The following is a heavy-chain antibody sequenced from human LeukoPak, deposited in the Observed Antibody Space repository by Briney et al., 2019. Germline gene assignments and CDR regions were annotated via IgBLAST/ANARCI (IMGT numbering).Heavy chain of an antibody. D-gene: IGHD3-3*01. V-gene: IGHV3-73*01. CDR2: IRSKPNSYAT. Sequence: TGGSLRLSCAASGFTFSGSAFHWVRQASGKGLEWVGRIRSKPNSYATAYAASVKGRFTISGDESKNTAYLQMNSLKTEDTAVYYCTRPFFGVAPTGVDYWGQGTLVTVSS. CDR1: GFTFSGSA. CDR3: TRPFFGVAPTGVDY. J-gene: IGHJ4*02.